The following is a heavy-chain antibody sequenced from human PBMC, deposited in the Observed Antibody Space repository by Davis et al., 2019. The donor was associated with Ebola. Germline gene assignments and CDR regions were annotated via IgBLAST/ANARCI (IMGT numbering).Heavy chain of an antibody. CDR1: GFTFSNAW. CDR3: ARDSSALVGYYFDY. Sequence: GESLKISCAASGFTFSNAWVNWVRQAPGKGLEWVGRIKSKTDGGTTDYAAPVKGRFTISRDDSKNTLYLQMNSLRAEDTAVYYCARDSSALVGYYFDYWGQGTLVTVSS. J-gene: IGHJ4*02. V-gene: IGHV3-15*07. CDR2: IKSKTDGGTT. D-gene: IGHD1-26*01.